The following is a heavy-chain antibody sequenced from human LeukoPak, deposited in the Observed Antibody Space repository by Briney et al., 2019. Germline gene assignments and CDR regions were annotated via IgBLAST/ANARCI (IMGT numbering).Heavy chain of an antibody. V-gene: IGHV4-4*09. J-gene: IGHJ6*04. Sequence: SETLSLTCSVSGGSISGYYWSWIRQPPGKALEWIGYIYSSGSTNFNPSLQSRVTISVDASNNQVSLNLSSVTAADTAIYYCARLTFTTRPVDVWGKGTTVTVSS. CDR2: IYSSGST. CDR1: GGSISGYY. D-gene: IGHD6-6*01. CDR3: ARLTFTTRPVDV.